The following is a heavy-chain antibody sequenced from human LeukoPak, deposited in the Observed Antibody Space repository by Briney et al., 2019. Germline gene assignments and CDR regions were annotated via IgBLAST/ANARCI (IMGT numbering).Heavy chain of an antibody. CDR1: GGSISSYY. CDR3: ARGGWYPESFQH. CDR2: IYYSGST. J-gene: IGHJ1*01. Sequence: ASETLSLTCTVSGGSISSYYWNWIRQPPGKGLEWMGYIYYSGSTNSNPSLKSRVTISVDTSKNQFSLKLSSVTAADTAVYYCARGGWYPESFQHWGQGALVTVSS. D-gene: IGHD6-19*01. V-gene: IGHV4-59*01.